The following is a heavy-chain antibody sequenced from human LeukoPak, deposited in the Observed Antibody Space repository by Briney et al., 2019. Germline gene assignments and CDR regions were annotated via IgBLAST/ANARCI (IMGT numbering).Heavy chain of an antibody. CDR2: ISWNSGSI. Sequence: PGGSLRLSCAASGFTFDDYAMHWVRQAPGKGLEWVSGISWNSGSIGYADSVKGRFTISRDNAKNSLYLQMNSLRAEDTAVYYCASCPRRYFDWSTTFDAFDIWGQGTMVTVSS. CDR1: GFTFDDYA. CDR3: ASCPRRYFDWSTTFDAFDI. D-gene: IGHD3-9*01. V-gene: IGHV3-9*01. J-gene: IGHJ3*02.